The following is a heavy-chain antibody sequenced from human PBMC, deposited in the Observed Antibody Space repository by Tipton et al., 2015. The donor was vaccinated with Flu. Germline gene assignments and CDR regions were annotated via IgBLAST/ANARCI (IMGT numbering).Heavy chain of an antibody. J-gene: IGHJ4*02. CDR2: ISHSGST. Sequence: PGLVKPSETLSLTCGVSGYSISTGYYWGWIRQPPGKGLGWIGSISHSGSTYYEPSLKSRVTISLDTFQNQFSLKLNSVTAADTAVYYCSRSTYYYGSGSSDYWGQGTLVTVSS. V-gene: IGHV4-38-2*01. CDR1: GYSISTGYY. D-gene: IGHD3-10*01. CDR3: SRSTYYYGSGSSDY.